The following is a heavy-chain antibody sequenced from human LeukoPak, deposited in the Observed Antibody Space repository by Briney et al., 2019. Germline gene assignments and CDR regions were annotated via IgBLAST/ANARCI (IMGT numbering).Heavy chain of an antibody. CDR1: GFTFSSYG. D-gene: IGHD1-1*01. CDR3: ARRAGRISNRGTAFDI. Sequence: GSLRLSCAASGFTFSSYGMHWIRQPPGKGLEWIGEINHSGSTNYNPSLKSRVTISVDTSKNQFSLKLSSVTAADTAVYYCARRAGRISNRGTAFDIWGQGQWSPSLQ. J-gene: IGHJ3*02. CDR2: INHSGST. V-gene: IGHV4-34*01.